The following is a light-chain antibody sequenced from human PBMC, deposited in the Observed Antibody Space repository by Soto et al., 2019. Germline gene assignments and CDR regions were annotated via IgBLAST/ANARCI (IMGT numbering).Light chain of an antibody. CDR1: QDISNR. J-gene: IGKJ4*01. CDR3: QQYVNLVT. CDR2: DAS. Sequence: DIQMTQSPSSLSASVGDRVTITCQASQDISNRLNWYQQKPGKAPKLLINDASNLEAGVPSRFSGSGSGTDFIFTISSLQPEDIATYYCQQYVNLVTFGGGTKLEIK. V-gene: IGKV1-33*01.